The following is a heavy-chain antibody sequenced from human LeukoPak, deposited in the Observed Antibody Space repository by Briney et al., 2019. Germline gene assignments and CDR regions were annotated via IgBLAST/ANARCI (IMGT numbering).Heavy chain of an antibody. CDR1: GFIFSRNY. D-gene: IGHD3-22*01. J-gene: IGHJ4*02. CDR2: IYSDGRA. Sequence: GGSLRLSCAASGFIFSRNYMTWVRQAPGKGLEWLSVIYSDGRAYYAESVKGRFTISRDSSENTLYLQMNSLRAEDTAVYYCARLYYYDSRGFDYWGQGTLVTVSS. CDR3: ARLYYYDSRGFDY. V-gene: IGHV3-66*04.